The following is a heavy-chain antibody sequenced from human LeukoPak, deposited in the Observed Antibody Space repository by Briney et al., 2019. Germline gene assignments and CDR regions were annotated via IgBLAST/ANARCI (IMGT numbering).Heavy chain of an antibody. CDR1: GGSVSSAGYY. Sequence: SETPSLTCTVSGGSVSSAGYYWSWFRQHPGKGLEWIGYIYYSGSTYYNPSLKSRVTISVDTSKNQFSLNLISVTATDTAVYYCARHYGPWGQGTLVTVPS. CDR2: IYYSGST. V-gene: IGHV4-31*03. D-gene: IGHD3-16*01. J-gene: IGHJ4*02. CDR3: ARHYGP.